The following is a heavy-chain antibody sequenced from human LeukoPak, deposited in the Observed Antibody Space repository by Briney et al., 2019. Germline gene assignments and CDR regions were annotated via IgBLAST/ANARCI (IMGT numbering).Heavy chain of an antibody. V-gene: IGHV3-21*01. Sequence: KSGGSLRLSCAASGFTFSSHSLMWARHAPGKGLECVSSISPDSGYIYYADSVKGRFTISRDNAENSLFLQMNSLGAEDTAVYYCAPFSAVTHYYFDYWGQGTLVTVSS. J-gene: IGHJ4*02. CDR1: GFTFSSHS. CDR2: ISPDSGYI. CDR3: APFSAVTHYYFDY. D-gene: IGHD6-13*01.